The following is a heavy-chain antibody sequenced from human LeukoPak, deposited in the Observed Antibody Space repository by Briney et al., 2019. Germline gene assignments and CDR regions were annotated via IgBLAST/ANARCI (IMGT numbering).Heavy chain of an antibody. V-gene: IGHV4-39*01. CDR1: GGSISSSSYY. Sequence: SETLSLTCTVSGGSISSSSYYWGWIRQPPGKGLEWIGSIYYSGSTYYNPSLKSRVTISVDTSKNQFSLKLSSVTAADTAVYYCARRVFLYGSGSFDPWGQGTLVTVSS. J-gene: IGHJ5*02. CDR2: IYYSGST. CDR3: ARRVFLYGSGSFDP. D-gene: IGHD3-10*01.